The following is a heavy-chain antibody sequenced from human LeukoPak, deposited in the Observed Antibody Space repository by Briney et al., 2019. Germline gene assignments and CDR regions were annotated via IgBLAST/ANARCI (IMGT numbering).Heavy chain of an antibody. V-gene: IGHV3-30*03. CDR1: GFTFSSYG. CDR3: ALIKIADTDSDY. D-gene: IGHD2-15*01. J-gene: IGHJ4*02. CDR2: ISYDGSNK. Sequence: PGGSLRLSCAASGFTFSSYGMHWVRQAPGKGLEWVAVISYDGSNKYYADSVKGRFTISRDNAKNTLYLQMNSLRAEDTAVYYCALIKIADTDSDYWGQGTLVTVSS.